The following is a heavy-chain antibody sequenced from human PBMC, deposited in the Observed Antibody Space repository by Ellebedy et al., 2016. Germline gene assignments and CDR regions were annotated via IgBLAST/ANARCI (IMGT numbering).Heavy chain of an antibody. J-gene: IGHJ4*02. Sequence: GESLKISXAASGFTFSSYWMTWVRQAPGKGLEWVANIKQDGSEKTYVDSVKGRFTISRDNAKNSLYLQMNSLRAEDTAVYYCAREGEWLLDYWGQGTLVTVSS. D-gene: IGHD3-3*01. V-gene: IGHV3-7*01. CDR1: GFTFSSYW. CDR2: IKQDGSEK. CDR3: AREGEWLLDY.